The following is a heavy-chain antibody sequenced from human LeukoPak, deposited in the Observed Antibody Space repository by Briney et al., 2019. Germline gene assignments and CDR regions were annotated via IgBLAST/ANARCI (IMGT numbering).Heavy chain of an antibody. CDR1: GFTFSSYE. Sequence: PGGSLRLSCAASGFTFSSYEMNWVRQAPGKGLEWVSSISSSSSYIYYADSVKGRFTISRDNAKNSLYLQMNSLRAEDTAVYYCARDPTTYGSGSYYYYFEYWGQGTLVTVSS. V-gene: IGHV3-21*01. D-gene: IGHD3-10*01. CDR3: ARDPTTYGSGSYYYYFEY. CDR2: ISSSSSYI. J-gene: IGHJ4*02.